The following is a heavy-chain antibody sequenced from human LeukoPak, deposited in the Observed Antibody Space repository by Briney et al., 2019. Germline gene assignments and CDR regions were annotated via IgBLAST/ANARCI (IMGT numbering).Heavy chain of an antibody. CDR3: ARGLGRTAMVTRGGVRFDY. CDR2: ISAYNGNT. V-gene: IGHV1-18*01. D-gene: IGHD5-18*01. Sequence: ASVTVSFKASGYTFTSYGISWVRQAPGQGLEWMGWISAYNGNTNYAQKLQGRVTMTTDTSTSTAYMELSSLRSEDTAVYYCARGLGRTAMVTRGGVRFDYWGQGTLVTVSS. CDR1: GYTFTSYG. J-gene: IGHJ4*02.